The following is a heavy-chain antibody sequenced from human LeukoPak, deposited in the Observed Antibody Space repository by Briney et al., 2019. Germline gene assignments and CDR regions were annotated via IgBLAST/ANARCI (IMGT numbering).Heavy chain of an antibody. CDR1: GFTFDDYA. J-gene: IGHJ4*02. V-gene: IGHV3-9*01. CDR3: AKETSGEFGY. Sequence: GGSLRLSCAASGFTFDDYAMHWVRQAPGKGLEWVSGISWNSGSIGYADSVKGRFTISRDNAENSLYLQMNSLRAEDTALYYCAKETSGEFGYWGQGTLVTVSS. D-gene: IGHD3-10*01. CDR2: ISWNSGSI.